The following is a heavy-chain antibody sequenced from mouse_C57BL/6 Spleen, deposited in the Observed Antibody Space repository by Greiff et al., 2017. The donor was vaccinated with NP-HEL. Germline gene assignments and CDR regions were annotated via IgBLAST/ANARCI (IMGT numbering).Heavy chain of an antibody. J-gene: IGHJ2*01. V-gene: IGHV6-6*01. D-gene: IGHD4-1*01. CDR1: GFTFSAAW. CDR3: TVTGTGGGYFDY. Sequence: EVKVVESGGGLVQPGGSMKLSCAASGFTFSAAWMDWVRQSPEQGLEWVAEIRNKANNHAKYYAESVKGRFTISRDDSKRSVYLQRNSLRAEDTGIYYCTVTGTGGGYFDYWGQGTTLTVSS. CDR2: IRNKANNHAK.